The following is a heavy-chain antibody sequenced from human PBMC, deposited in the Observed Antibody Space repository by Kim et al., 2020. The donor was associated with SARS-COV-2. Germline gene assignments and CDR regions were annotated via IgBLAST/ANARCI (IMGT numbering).Heavy chain of an antibody. Sequence: GGSLRLSCAASGFTFSSYGMHWVRQAPGKGLEWVAVIWYDGSNKYYADSVKGRFTISRDNSKNTLYLQMNSLRAEDTAVYYCARDRPPRGYCSGGSCSGFDYWGQGTLVTVSS. CDR2: IWYDGSNK. J-gene: IGHJ4*02. D-gene: IGHD2-15*01. CDR3: ARDRPPRGYCSGGSCSGFDY. CDR1: GFTFSSYG. V-gene: IGHV3-33*01.